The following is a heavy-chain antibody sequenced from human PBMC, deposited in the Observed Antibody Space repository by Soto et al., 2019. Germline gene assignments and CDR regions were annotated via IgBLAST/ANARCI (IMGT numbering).Heavy chain of an antibody. CDR3: ARHMDYSDGNFDY. CDR1: GGSITSSSYY. V-gene: IGHV4-39*01. Sequence: SETLSLTCTVSGGSITSSSYYWGLIRQHPGKGLEWIGSIYYSGSTNYNPSLKSRATISVDTSKNQFSLKLSSVTAADTAVYYCARHMDYSDGNFDYWGQGTLVTV. CDR2: IYYSGST. D-gene: IGHD4-17*01. J-gene: IGHJ4*02.